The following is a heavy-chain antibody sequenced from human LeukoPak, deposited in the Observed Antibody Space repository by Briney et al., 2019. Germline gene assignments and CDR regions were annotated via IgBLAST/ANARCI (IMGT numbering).Heavy chain of an antibody. CDR1: GGSFSGYY. D-gene: IGHD3-22*01. CDR3: ARTREKRGYYYHNAFDI. J-gene: IGHJ3*02. Sequence: SETLSLTCAVYGGSFSGYYWSWIRQPPGKGLEWIGEINHSGSTNYNPSLKSRVTISVDTSKNQFSLKLSSVTAADTAVYYCARTREKRGYYYHNAFDIWGQGTMVTVSS. V-gene: IGHV4-34*01. CDR2: INHSGST.